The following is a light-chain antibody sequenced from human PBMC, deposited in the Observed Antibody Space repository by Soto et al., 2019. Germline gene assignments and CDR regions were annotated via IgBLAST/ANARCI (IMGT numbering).Light chain of an antibody. CDR1: QSISSW. J-gene: IGKJ1*01. Sequence: DIQMTQSPSTLSASVGDRVTITCRASQSISSWLAWYQQKPGKAPKLLIYDASSLESGVPSRFSGSGSGTDFTLTISSLQPDDFATYYCQQYNSYLWTFGQGTKVDNK. V-gene: IGKV1-5*01. CDR3: QQYNSYLWT. CDR2: DAS.